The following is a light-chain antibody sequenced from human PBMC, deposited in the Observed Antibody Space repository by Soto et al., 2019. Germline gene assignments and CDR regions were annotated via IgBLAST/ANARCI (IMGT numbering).Light chain of an antibody. V-gene: IGLV1-40*01. Sequence: QPVLTQPPSVSGAPGQRVTVSCTGSSSNIGAEYDVHWYQQLPGTTPQLLIYANINRPSGVPDRFSGSKSGTSASLAITGLQAEDEAVYYCQSYDSSLSGVVFGGGTKVTVL. CDR1: SSNIGAEYD. CDR2: ANI. CDR3: QSYDSSLSGVV. J-gene: IGLJ2*01.